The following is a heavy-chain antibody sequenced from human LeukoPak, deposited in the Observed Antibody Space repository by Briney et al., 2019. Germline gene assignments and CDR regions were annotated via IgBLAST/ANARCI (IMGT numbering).Heavy chain of an antibody. D-gene: IGHD3-16*01. V-gene: IGHV3-7*03. Sequence: GGSLRLSCAASGFIFNNYWMNWVRQAPGKVLEWVASIKEDGREKLYVESLEGRLTIARDNAKESLHLQMRNLRVEDTAVYYCTRALGHSVLAFDVWGQGTVVIVS. CDR3: TRALGHSVLAFDV. CDR2: IKEDGREK. CDR1: GFIFNNYW. J-gene: IGHJ3*01.